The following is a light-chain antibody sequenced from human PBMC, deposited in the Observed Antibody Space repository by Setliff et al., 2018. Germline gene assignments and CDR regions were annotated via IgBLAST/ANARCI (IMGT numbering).Light chain of an antibody. CDR1: SSDVGAYNY. V-gene: IGLV2-14*03. CDR2: DVS. J-gene: IGLJ2*01. Sequence: QSALAQPASVSGSPGQSITISCTGTSSDVGAYNYVSWYQRHPGEAPKLLLYDVSNRPSGISDRFSGSKSGSTASLTTTGLQAEDEADYFCSSYTSTRTVIFGGGTKSPS. CDR3: SSYTSTRTVI.